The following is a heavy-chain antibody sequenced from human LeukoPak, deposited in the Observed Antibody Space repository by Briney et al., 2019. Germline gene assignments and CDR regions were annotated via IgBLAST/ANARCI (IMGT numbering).Heavy chain of an antibody. CDR3: AKLTRYGSGSYCDY. V-gene: IGHV3-23*01. Sequence: GGSLRLSCAASGFTFSNSAMTWVRQAPGKGLEWVLAISGSGGSTYYADSVKGRFTISRDNSKNTLFLQMSSLRAEDTAVYYCAKLTRYGSGSYCDYWGQGTLVTVSS. J-gene: IGHJ4*02. CDR2: ISGSGGST. D-gene: IGHD3-10*01. CDR1: GFTFSNSA.